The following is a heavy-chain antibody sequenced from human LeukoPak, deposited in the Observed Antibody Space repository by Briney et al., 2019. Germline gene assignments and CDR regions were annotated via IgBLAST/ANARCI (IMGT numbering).Heavy chain of an antibody. CDR2: ISYDGSNK. V-gene: IGHV3-30*04. Sequence: GGSLRLSCAASGFTFSSYAMHWVRQAPGKGLEWVAVISYDGSNKYYADSVKGRFTISRDNSKNMLYLQMNSLRAEDTAVYYCARGKSGSYDYFDYWGQGTLVTVSS. CDR1: GFTFSSYA. CDR3: ARGKSGSYDYFDY. J-gene: IGHJ4*02. D-gene: IGHD1-26*01.